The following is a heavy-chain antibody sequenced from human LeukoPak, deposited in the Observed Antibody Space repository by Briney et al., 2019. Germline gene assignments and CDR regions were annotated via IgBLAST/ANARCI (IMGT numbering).Heavy chain of an antibody. D-gene: IGHD6-19*01. Sequence: ASVKVSCKASGYTFTSYGISWVRQAPGQGLEWMGWISAYNGSTNYAQKLQGRVTMTTDTSTSTAYIELRRLRSDDTAVYYCARGIAVEFYYYMDVWGKGTTVTVSS. J-gene: IGHJ6*03. CDR2: ISAYNGST. V-gene: IGHV1-18*01. CDR3: ARGIAVEFYYYMDV. CDR1: GYTFTSYG.